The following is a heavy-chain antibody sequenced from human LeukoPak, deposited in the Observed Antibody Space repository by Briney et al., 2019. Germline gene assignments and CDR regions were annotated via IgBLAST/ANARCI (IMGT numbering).Heavy chain of an antibody. J-gene: IGHJ4*02. CDR1: GYTFTSYA. CDR2: INAGNGNT. D-gene: IGHD3-22*01. Sequence: ASVKDTCKASGYTFTSYAMHWVRQPPGQRLEWMGWINAGNGNTKNSQKFQGRVTITRDTSASTAYMELSSLRSEDTAVYYCARAGLFGETVVVIGLDYWGQGTLVTVSS. V-gene: IGHV1-3*01. CDR3: ARAGLFGETVVVIGLDY.